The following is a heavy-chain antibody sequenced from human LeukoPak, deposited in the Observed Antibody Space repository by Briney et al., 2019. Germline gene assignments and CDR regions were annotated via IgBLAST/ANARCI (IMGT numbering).Heavy chain of an antibody. J-gene: IGHJ4*02. D-gene: IGHD3-10*01. CDR1: GYTFTGYY. Sequence: ASVKVSCKASGYTFTGYYMHWVRQAPGQGLEWMGWINPNSGGTNYAQKFQGRVTMARDTSISTAYMELSRLRSDDTAVYYCARDRIWFGETDYWGQGTLVTVSS. V-gene: IGHV1-2*02. CDR3: ARDRIWFGETDY. CDR2: INPNSGGT.